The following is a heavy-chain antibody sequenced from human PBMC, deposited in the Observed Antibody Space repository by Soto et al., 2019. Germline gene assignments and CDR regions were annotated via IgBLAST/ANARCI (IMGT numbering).Heavy chain of an antibody. D-gene: IGHD3-9*01. CDR2: ISGSGGST. Sequence: GGSLRLSCAASGFTFSSYAMSWVRQAPGKGLEWVSAISGSGGSTYYADSVKGRFTISRDNSKNTLYLQMNSLRAEDTAVYYCAKDCTVDFDWQRDAFVLWGQGTMVPVS. V-gene: IGHV3-23*01. CDR3: AKDCTVDFDWQRDAFVL. CDR1: GFTFSSYA. J-gene: IGHJ3*01.